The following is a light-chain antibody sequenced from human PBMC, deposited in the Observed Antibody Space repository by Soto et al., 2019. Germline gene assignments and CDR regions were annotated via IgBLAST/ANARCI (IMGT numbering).Light chain of an antibody. CDR2: PAS. J-gene: IGKJ2*03. CDR1: QDISTS. CDR3: QHLRTYPFS. V-gene: IGKV1-9*01. Sequence: DIQLTQSPSFLSASVGDRVTVSCRASQDISTSLAWFQQKAGKVPQLLVYPASTLQDGVPSRFSGSGSGTYFTLTINSLQAEDFATYYCQHLRTYPFSFGQGTKLDI.